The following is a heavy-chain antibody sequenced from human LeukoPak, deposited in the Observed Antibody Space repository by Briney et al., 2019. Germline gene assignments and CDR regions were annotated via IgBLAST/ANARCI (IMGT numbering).Heavy chain of an antibody. Sequence: SETLSLTCTVSGGSISSSPYSWAWIRQPPGEGLEWIGSIYYSGRSYYKVSLKSRVIISLDTPNNQFSLKVSSVTAADTALYYCARVPLSTAYLHYYSMDVWGKGTTVTVSS. CDR1: GGSISSSPYS. CDR2: IYYSGRS. CDR3: ARVPLSTAYLHYYSMDV. J-gene: IGHJ6*03. D-gene: IGHD2-21*02. V-gene: IGHV4-39*07.